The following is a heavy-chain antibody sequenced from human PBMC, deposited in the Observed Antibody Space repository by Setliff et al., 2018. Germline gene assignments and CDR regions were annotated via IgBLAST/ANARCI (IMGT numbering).Heavy chain of an antibody. Sequence: PGESLKISCEGSGYSFTNYWIAWVRQMPGKGLEWMGIIYPGDSDIRYSPSFQGQVTISADKSISTAYLQWSSLKASDTAMYYCARGPSGYYSYFDYWGQGTLVTVSS. CDR1: GYSFTNYW. CDR3: ARGPSGYYSYFDY. J-gene: IGHJ4*02. D-gene: IGHD3-22*01. V-gene: IGHV5-51*01. CDR2: IYPGDSDI.